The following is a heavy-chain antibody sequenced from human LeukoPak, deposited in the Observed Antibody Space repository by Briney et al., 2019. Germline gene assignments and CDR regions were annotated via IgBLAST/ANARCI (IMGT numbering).Heavy chain of an antibody. Sequence: ASVKVSCKASGHTFTSYGISWVRQAPGQGLEWMGWISAYNGNTNYAQKLQGRVTMTTDTSTSTAYMELRSLRSDDTAVYYCARDAYYYDSSGFDYWGQGTLVTVSS. CDR3: ARDAYYYDSSGFDY. V-gene: IGHV1-18*01. CDR2: ISAYNGNT. CDR1: GHTFTSYG. J-gene: IGHJ4*02. D-gene: IGHD3-22*01.